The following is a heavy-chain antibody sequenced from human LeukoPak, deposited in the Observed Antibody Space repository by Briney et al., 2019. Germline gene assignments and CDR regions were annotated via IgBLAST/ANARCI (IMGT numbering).Heavy chain of an antibody. V-gene: IGHV4-59*08. Sequence: NSSETLSLTCTVSGGSISSYYWSWIRQPPGKGLEWIGYIYYSGSTNYNPSLESRVTISTDTSKNQFSLRLTFVTAADTALYYCAGTHNTWYRGSQRFDPWGQGTLVTVSS. CDR2: IYYSGST. D-gene: IGHD1-26*01. CDR1: GGSISSYY. J-gene: IGHJ5*02. CDR3: AGTHNTWYRGSQRFDP.